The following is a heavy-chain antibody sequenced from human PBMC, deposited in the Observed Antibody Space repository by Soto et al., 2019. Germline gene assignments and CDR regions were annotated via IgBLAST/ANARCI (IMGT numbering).Heavy chain of an antibody. CDR1: GGYISSYY. Sequence: LSLTCTVSGGYISSYYWSWIRQHAGNGLEWIGRIYTSGSTNYNPSLKSRVTMSVDTSKNQFSLKLSSVTAADTAVYYCARVVITTPYYYGMDVWGQGTTVTVSS. D-gene: IGHD3-22*01. J-gene: IGHJ6*02. V-gene: IGHV4-4*07. CDR3: ARVVITTPYYYGMDV. CDR2: IYTSGST.